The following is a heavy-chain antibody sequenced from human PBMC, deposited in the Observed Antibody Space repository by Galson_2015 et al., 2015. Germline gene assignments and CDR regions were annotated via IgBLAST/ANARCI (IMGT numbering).Heavy chain of an antibody. V-gene: IGHV4-34*01. J-gene: IGHJ4*02. Sequence: ETLSLTCAVYGGSFSAYYWGWIRQPPGRGLEWIGEINHSGSTNYNPSLKSRVTISVDTSKNQFSLILSSVTAADTAVYFCARRRRAAAHFDYWGQGTLVTVSS. D-gene: IGHD6-13*01. CDR3: ARRRRAAAHFDY. CDR1: GGSFSAYY. CDR2: INHSGST.